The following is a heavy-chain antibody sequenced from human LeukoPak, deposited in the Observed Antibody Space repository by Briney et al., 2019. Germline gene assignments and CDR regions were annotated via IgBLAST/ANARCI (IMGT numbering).Heavy chain of an antibody. CDR2: IYHSGST. CDR1: GYSISSGYY. V-gene: IGHV4-38-2*01. D-gene: IGHD2-15*01. CDR3: ARPRGSCSGGSCYYYYFDY. Sequence: PSETLSLTCAVSGYSISSGYYWGWIRQPPGKGLEWIGSIYHSGSTYYNPSLKSRVTISEDTSKNQFSLKLSSVTAADTAVYYCARPRGSCSGGSCYYYYFDYWGQGTLVTVSS. J-gene: IGHJ4*02.